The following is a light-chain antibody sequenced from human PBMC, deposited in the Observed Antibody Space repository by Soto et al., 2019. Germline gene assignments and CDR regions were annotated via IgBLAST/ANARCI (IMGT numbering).Light chain of an antibody. J-gene: IGLJ2*01. Sequence: QSVLTQPPSASGSPGQSVTISCTGISSDYVSWYQQHPGKAPKLMIYEVTKRPSGVPDRFSGFKSGNTASLTVSGLQAEDEADYHCSSYAGSNNVVFGGGTKLTVL. V-gene: IGLV2-8*01. CDR2: EVT. CDR3: SSYAGSNNVV. CDR1: SSDY.